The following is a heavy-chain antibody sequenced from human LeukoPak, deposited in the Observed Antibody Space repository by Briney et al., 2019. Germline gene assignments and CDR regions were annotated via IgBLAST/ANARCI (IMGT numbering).Heavy chain of an antibody. CDR1: GGSFSGYY. D-gene: IGHD3-9*01. J-gene: IGHJ3*02. CDR3: ARRYYDILTGYNSGAFDI. V-gene: IGHV4-34*01. Sequence: SETLSLTCAVYGGSFSGYYWSWIRQPPGKGLERIGEINHSGSTNYNPSLKSRVTISVDTSKNQFSLKLSSVTAADTAVYYCARRYYDILTGYNSGAFDIWGQGTMVTVSS. CDR2: INHSGST.